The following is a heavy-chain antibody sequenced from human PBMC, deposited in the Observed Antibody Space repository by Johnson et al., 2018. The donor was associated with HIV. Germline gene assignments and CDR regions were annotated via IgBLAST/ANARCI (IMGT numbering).Heavy chain of an antibody. CDR3: AREGLGEDAFDI. D-gene: IGHD3/OR15-3a*01. CDR2: ITWNSDNI. J-gene: IGHJ3*02. Sequence: EVQLVESGGGVVQPGRSLRLSCAASGFTFSDYYMSWIRQAPGKGLEWVSSITWNSDNIAYADSVKGRFTISRDNAKNSLYLQMNSLRPEDTAFYYCAREGLGEDAFDIWGQGTMVTVSS. CDR1: GFTFSDYY. V-gene: IGHV3-9*01.